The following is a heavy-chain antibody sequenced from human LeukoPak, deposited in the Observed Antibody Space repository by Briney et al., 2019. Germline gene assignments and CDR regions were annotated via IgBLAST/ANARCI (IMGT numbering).Heavy chain of an antibody. CDR3: ARDPGYSSSWDV. V-gene: IGHV4-61*02. D-gene: IGHD6-13*01. CDR2: IYTSGNT. CDR1: GGSISSGSYF. J-gene: IGHJ4*02. Sequence: SETLSLTCTVSGGSISSGSYFWSWIRQPAGKGLEWIGRIYTSGNTNYNPSLKSRVTISVDTSKNQLSLKLSSVTAADTAVYYCARDPGYSSSWDVWGQGTLVTVSS.